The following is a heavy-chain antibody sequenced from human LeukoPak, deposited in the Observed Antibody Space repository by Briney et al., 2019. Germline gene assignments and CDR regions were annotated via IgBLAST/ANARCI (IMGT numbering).Heavy chain of an antibody. CDR2: ISSSSTYI. V-gene: IGHV3-21*01. CDR1: GFTFSSYS. Sequence: GGSLRLSCAASGFTFSSYSMNWVRQAPGKGLEWVSSISSSSTYIYYADSVKGRFTISRDNAKNSPYLQMNSLRAEDTAVYYCARPTQGDYEPFFDYWGQGTLVTVSS. J-gene: IGHJ4*02. D-gene: IGHD4-17*01. CDR3: ARPTQGDYEPFFDY.